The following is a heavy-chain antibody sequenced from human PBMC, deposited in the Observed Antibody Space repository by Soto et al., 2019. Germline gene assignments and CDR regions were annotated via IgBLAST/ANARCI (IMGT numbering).Heavy chain of an antibody. V-gene: IGHV4-59*01. CDR3: ARDGRTYPQGLDYHYMDV. Sequence: PSETLSLTCTVSGGSISSYYWSWIRQPPGKGLEWIGYIYYSGSTNYNPSLKIRVTISVDTSKNQFSLKLSSVTAADTAVYYCARDGRTYPQGLDYHYMDVWGKGTTVTVSS. CDR2: IYYSGST. J-gene: IGHJ6*03. CDR1: GGSISSYY. D-gene: IGHD2-21*01.